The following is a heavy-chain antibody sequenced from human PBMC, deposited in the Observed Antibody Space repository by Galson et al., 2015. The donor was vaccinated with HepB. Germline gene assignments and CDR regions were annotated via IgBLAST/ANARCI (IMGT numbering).Heavy chain of an antibody. CDR3: ARHPVGGGYYYDSSGYYYQGVYYFDY. CDR1: GYSFTSYW. J-gene: IGHJ4*02. Sequence: QSGAEVKKPGESLKISCKGSGYSFTSYWIGWVRQMPGKGLEWMGIIYPGDSDTRYSPSFQGQVTISADKSISTAYLQWSSLKASDPAMYYCARHPVGGGYYYDSSGYYYQGVYYFDYWGQGTLVTVSS. V-gene: IGHV5-51*01. CDR2: IYPGDSDT. D-gene: IGHD3-22*01.